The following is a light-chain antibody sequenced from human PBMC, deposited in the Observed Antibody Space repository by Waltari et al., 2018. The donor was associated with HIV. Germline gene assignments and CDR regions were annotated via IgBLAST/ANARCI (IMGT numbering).Light chain of an antibody. J-gene: IGLJ2*01. Sequence: QSVLTQPPSVSAAPGQKVTISCSGSSSNIGNNYVSWYQQLPGTAPKLLIYYNNKRPSGIPDRFSGSKSGTSATLGITGLQTGDEADYYCGTWDSSLSAYVVFGGGTKLTVL. CDR3: GTWDSSLSAYVV. CDR2: YNN. CDR1: SSNIGNNY. V-gene: IGLV1-51*01.